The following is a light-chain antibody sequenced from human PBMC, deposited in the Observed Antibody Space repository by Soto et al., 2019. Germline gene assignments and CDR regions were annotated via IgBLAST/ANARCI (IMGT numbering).Light chain of an antibody. J-gene: IGKJ4*01. CDR3: QQPHTSTLT. CDR1: QSLRAN. V-gene: IGKV3-15*01. Sequence: AQSPATLALCAGHAASPSCWASQSLRANLAWYHKKPGQAPRIIIYSTSTGPTGVPGRFTGSGSRPALHPTFTRLQSEACGVPDCQQPHTSTLTVAGGTKVDIK. CDR2: STS.